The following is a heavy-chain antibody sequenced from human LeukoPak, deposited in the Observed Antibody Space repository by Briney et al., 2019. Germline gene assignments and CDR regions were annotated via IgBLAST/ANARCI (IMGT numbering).Heavy chain of an antibody. CDR1: GFTFSSKW. V-gene: IGHV3-74*03. CDR2: INTDGTTT. D-gene: IGHD2-15*01. CDR3: ATYGCS. Sequence: PGGSLTLSCAASGFTFSSKWMFWVRQAPGKGLVWVSRINTDGTTTTYADSVKGRFIISRDNAKNTLYLQMNSLRAEDTAVYYCATYGCSWGQGTLVTVSS. J-gene: IGHJ4*02.